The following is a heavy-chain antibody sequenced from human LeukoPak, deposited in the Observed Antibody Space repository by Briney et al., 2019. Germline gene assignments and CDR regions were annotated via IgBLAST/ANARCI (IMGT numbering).Heavy chain of an antibody. CDR2: ISAYNGNT. D-gene: IGHD3-22*01. V-gene: IGHV1-18*01. Sequence: ASVKVSCKASGYTFTSYGISWVRQTPGQGLEWMGWISAYNGNTNYAQKLQGRVTMTTDTSTSTAYMGLRSLRSDDTAVYYCARGGAKGRPVVGIKGDIWGQGTMVTVSS. CDR1: GYTFTSYG. CDR3: ARGGAKGRPVVGIKGDI. J-gene: IGHJ3*02.